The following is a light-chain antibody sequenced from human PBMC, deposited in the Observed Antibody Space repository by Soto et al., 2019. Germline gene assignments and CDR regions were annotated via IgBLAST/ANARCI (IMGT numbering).Light chain of an antibody. CDR2: GAS. J-gene: IGKJ2*01. Sequence: EIVLTQSPGTLSLSPGERATLSCRASQSVSSSYLAWYQQNPGQAPRLLIYGASVRATGIPDRFSGSGSGTDFTLTISRLEPEDFAVYYCQQYGSSPGYTFGQGTKLEIK. CDR3: QQYGSSPGYT. V-gene: IGKV3-20*01. CDR1: QSVSSSY.